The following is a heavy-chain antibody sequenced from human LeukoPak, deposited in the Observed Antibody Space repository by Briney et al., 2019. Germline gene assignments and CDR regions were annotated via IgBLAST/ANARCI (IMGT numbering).Heavy chain of an antibody. Sequence: PGGSLRLPCAASGFTFSSYAMSWVRQAPGKGLEWVSAISGSGGSTYYADSVKGRFTISRDNSKNTLYLQMNSLRAEDTAVYYCAKALPEYYDSSGYYYWGQGTLVTVSS. D-gene: IGHD3-22*01. J-gene: IGHJ4*02. CDR3: AKALPEYYDSSGYYY. CDR1: GFTFSSYA. V-gene: IGHV3-23*01. CDR2: ISGSGGST.